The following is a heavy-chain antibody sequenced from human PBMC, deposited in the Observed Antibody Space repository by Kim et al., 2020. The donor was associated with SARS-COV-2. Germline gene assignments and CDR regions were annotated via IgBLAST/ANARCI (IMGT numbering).Heavy chain of an antibody. CDR3: ARESDVAGNDY. CDR1: GFTFSSYE. CDR2: ISPSGSTT. J-gene: IGHJ4*02. Sequence: GGSLRLSCAASGFTFSSYEMNWVRQAPGKGLEWVSYISPSGSTTKYADSVKGRFTLSRDNAKNSLYLQMNSLRAEDTAVYYCARESDVAGNDYWGQGTQV. V-gene: IGHV3-48*03. D-gene: IGHD6-19*01.